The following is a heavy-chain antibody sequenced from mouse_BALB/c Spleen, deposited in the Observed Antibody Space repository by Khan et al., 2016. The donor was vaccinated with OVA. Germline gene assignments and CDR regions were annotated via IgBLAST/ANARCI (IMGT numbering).Heavy chain of an antibody. D-gene: IGHD1-1*01. CDR2: ISYSGST. J-gene: IGHJ4*01. CDR3: ARGNYYGYAMDY. CDR1: GYSITSNYA. V-gene: IGHV3-2*02. Sequence: VQLKESGPGLVKPSQSLSLTCTVTGYSITSNYAWNWIRQFPGNKLEWMGYISYSGSTNYNPSLKSRISITRDTSKNQFFLQLNSVTTEDTATYYCARGNYYGYAMDYWGQGTSIPVSS.